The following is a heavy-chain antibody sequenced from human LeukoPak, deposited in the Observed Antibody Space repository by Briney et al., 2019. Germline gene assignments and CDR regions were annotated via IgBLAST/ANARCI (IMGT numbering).Heavy chain of an antibody. CDR3: RRLDCSSTSCYAPLDY. J-gene: IGHJ4*02. Sequence: SETLSLTCAVYGGSFSGYYWSWIRQPPGKGLEWIGEINHSGSTNYNPTLKSRVTISVDTSKNQFSLKLSSVTAADTAVYYCRRLDCSSTSCYAPLDYWGQGTLVTVSS. CDR1: GGSFSGYY. V-gene: IGHV4-34*01. D-gene: IGHD2-2*01. CDR2: INHSGST.